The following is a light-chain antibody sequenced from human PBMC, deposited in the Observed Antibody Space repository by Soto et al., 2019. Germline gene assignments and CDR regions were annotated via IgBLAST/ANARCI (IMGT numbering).Light chain of an antibody. V-gene: IGKV3-15*01. Sequence: EIVVTQSPATLSVSAGERVTLSCRVSQSVGSKLAWYQQKPGQAPRLLIYDTYTRATDIPARFSGSGSGTEFTLTITSQQSEDFAVYYCQQYNTWRSITFGQGTRLELK. J-gene: IGKJ5*01. CDR1: QSVGSK. CDR2: DTY. CDR3: QQYNTWRSIT.